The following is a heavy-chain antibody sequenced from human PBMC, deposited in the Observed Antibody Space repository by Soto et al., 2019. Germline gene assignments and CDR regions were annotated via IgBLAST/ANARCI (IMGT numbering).Heavy chain of an antibody. J-gene: IGHJ6*02. Sequence: QVQLVQSGAEEKKPGASVKVSCKASGYTFTSYAMHWVRQAPGQRLEWMGWINAGNGNTKYSQKFQGRVTITRDTSASTAYMKLSSLRSEDTAVYYCARDGTGITGTTYYYYGMDVWGQGTTVTVSS. D-gene: IGHD1-20*01. CDR2: INAGNGNT. V-gene: IGHV1-3*05. CDR3: ARDGTGITGTTYYYYGMDV. CDR1: GYTFTSYA.